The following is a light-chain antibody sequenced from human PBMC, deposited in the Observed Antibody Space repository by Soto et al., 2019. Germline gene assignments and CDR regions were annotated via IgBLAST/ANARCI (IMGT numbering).Light chain of an antibody. Sequence: IQLTQSPSSLSSSVGDRGTITCRASQGISSYLAWYQQKPGKAPTLLIYAASTLPNGVPSRFSGSGSGTDFTLTISSLQPEDFAAYYCQQLNRYPLTFGGGTKVEIK. V-gene: IGKV1-9*01. CDR3: QQLNRYPLT. CDR2: AAS. CDR1: QGISSY. J-gene: IGKJ4*01.